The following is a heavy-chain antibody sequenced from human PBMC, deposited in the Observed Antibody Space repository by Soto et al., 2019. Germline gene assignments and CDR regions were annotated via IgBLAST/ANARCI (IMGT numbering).Heavy chain of an antibody. V-gene: IGHV1-18*01. CDR1: GYTFTSYG. J-gene: IGHJ3*02. Sequence: ASVKVSCKASGYTFTSYGISWVRQAPGQGLEWMGWISAYNGNTNYAQKLQGRVTMTTDTSTSTAYMELRSLRSDDTAVYYCAVDVLGVDAFDIWGQGTMVTVSS. CDR2: ISAYNGNT. CDR3: AVDVLGVDAFDI. D-gene: IGHD2-8*01.